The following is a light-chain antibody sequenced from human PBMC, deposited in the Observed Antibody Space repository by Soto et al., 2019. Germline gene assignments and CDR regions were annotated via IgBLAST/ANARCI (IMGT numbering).Light chain of an antibody. Sequence: DIVMTQSPDSLAVSLGERATIDCKSSQSILYSSNNKNYLAWYQKKPGQPPKLLISWASTRESGVPDRFTGSGSGTDFTITVSSLQAEDVAVYYCQQYYSVPLTFGGGTKVEIK. CDR1: QSILYSSNNKNY. CDR3: QQYYSVPLT. CDR2: WAS. J-gene: IGKJ4*01. V-gene: IGKV4-1*01.